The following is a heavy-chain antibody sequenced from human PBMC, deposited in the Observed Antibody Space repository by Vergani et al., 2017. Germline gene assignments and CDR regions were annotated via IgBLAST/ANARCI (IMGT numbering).Heavy chain of an antibody. Sequence: QLQLQESGPGLVKPSETLSLTCTVSGGSISSSSYYWSWIRQPPGKGLEWIGEINHSGSTNYNPSLKSRVTISVDTSKNQFSLKLSSVTAADTAVYYCARDPYYYGSGSYYQYYYYYGMDVWGQGTTVTVSS. J-gene: IGHJ6*02. D-gene: IGHD3-10*01. CDR3: ARDPYYYGSGSYYQYYYYYGMDV. CDR2: INHSGST. CDR1: GGSISSSSYY. V-gene: IGHV4-39*07.